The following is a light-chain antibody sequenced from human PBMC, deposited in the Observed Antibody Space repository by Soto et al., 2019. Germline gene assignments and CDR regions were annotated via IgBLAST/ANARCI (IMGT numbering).Light chain of an antibody. CDR1: QSVSNNY. CDR3: HQYGRSPT. Sequence: EIVLKQSPGTLSLSPGERATLSCRASQSVSNNYLAWYQQKPGQAPRLLIYGASNRATGIPDRFSGSGSGADFTLTISRLEPEDFAVYYCHQYGRSPTFGQGTKVDI. CDR2: GAS. J-gene: IGKJ1*01. V-gene: IGKV3-20*01.